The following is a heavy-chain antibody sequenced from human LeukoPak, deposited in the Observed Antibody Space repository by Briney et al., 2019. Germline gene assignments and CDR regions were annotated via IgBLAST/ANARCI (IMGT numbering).Heavy chain of an antibody. J-gene: IGHJ3*02. Sequence: GGSLRLPCAASGFIFSNYWMSWVRQAPGKGLEWVANIRQDGSEKYYVDSVKGRFTISRDNAKNSLYLQMNSLRVEDTAVYYCARDCSSTSCYAFDIWGQGTMVTVSS. CDR2: IRQDGSEK. V-gene: IGHV3-7*01. CDR3: ARDCSSTSCYAFDI. D-gene: IGHD2-2*01. CDR1: GFIFSNYW.